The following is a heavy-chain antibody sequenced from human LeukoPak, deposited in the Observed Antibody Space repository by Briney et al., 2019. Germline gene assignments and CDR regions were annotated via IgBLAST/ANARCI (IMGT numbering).Heavy chain of an antibody. D-gene: IGHD6-13*01. Sequence: PGGSLRLSCAASGFTFSNYSMNWVRQAPGKGLEWVSSISSSSRYIYYADSVKGRFTISRDNAKNSLYLQMNSLRAEDTAVYYCARDEGSSSWYFGYYYYMDVWGKGTTVTISS. CDR3: ARDEGSSSWYFGYYYYMDV. CDR1: GFTFSNYS. J-gene: IGHJ6*03. V-gene: IGHV3-21*01. CDR2: ISSSSRYI.